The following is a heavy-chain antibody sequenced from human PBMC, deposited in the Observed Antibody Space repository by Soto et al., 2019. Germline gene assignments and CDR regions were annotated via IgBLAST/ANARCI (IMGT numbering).Heavy chain of an antibody. Sequence: QVQLVQSGAEVKKPGSSEKVSCKASGGTFSSYTISWVRQAPGQGLEWMGRIIPILGIANYAQKFQGRVTITADKSTSTAYMELSSLRSDDTAVYYCARDYGYDSSGYYYDYWGQGTLVTVSS. CDR2: IIPILGIA. J-gene: IGHJ4*02. CDR3: ARDYGYDSSGYYYDY. CDR1: GGTFSSYT. V-gene: IGHV1-69*08. D-gene: IGHD3-22*01.